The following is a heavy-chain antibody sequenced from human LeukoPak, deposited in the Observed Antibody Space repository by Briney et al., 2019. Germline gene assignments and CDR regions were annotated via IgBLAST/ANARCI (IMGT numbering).Heavy chain of an antibody. CDR3: ARYILEWELRMAFDY. V-gene: IGHV1-18*01. J-gene: IGHJ4*02. Sequence: ASVKVSCKASGGTFSSYAISWVRQAPGQGLEWMGWISAHNGNTNYAQKLQGRVTMTTDTSTSTAYMELRSLRSDDTAVYYCARYILEWELRMAFDYWGQGTLVTVSS. D-gene: IGHD1-26*01. CDR2: ISAHNGNT. CDR1: GGTFSSYA.